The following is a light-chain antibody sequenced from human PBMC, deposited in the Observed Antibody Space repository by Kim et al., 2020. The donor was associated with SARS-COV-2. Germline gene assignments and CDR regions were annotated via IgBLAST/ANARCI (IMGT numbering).Light chain of an antibody. V-gene: IGLV3-1*01. J-gene: IGLJ2*01. Sequence: SYELTQPPSVSVSPGQTASITCSGDKLGDKYACWYQQKPGQSPVLVIYQDSKWPSGIPERFSGSNSGNTATLTISGTQAMDEADYYCQAWDSSTGVFGGG. CDR3: QAWDSSTGV. CDR2: QDS. CDR1: KLGDKY.